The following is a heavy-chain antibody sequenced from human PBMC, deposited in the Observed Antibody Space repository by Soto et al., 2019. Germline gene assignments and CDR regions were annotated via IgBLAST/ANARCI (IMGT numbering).Heavy chain of an antibody. CDR2: IDPSSGTT. J-gene: IGHJ6*02. V-gene: IGHV1-46*01. CDR3: ARGAVVVPNGLIAGMDV. Sequence: SVKVSCKPSGYSFSSFYVHWVRQAPGQGLEWMGIIDPSSGTTSYTQKFQERVTMTRDTSMSTVYMELSRLRSEDTAVYYCARGAVVVPNGLIAGMDVWGLGTTVTVSS. D-gene: IGHD2-15*01. CDR1: GYSFSSFY.